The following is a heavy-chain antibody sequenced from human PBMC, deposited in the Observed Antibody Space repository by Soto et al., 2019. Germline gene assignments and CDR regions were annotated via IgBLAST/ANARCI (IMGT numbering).Heavy chain of an antibody. CDR3: ARIRGNIVLVPAAIDYYYGMDV. J-gene: IGHJ6*02. CDR2: IYWDDDK. Sequence: SGPTLVNPTQTLTLTCTFSGFSLSTSGVGVGWIRQPPGKALEWLALIYWDDDKRYSPSLKSRLTITKDTSKNQVVLTMTNMDPVDTATYYCARIRGNIVLVPAAIDYYYGMDVWAKGPRSPSP. D-gene: IGHD2-2*01. V-gene: IGHV2-5*02. CDR1: GFSLSTSGVG.